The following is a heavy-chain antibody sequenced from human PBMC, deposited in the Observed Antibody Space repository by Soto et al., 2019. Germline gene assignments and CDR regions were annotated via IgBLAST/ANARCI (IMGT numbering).Heavy chain of an antibody. CDR1: GGSISSYY. V-gene: IGHV4-59*08. CDR2: IYYSGST. D-gene: IGHD6-6*01. Sequence: PSETLSLTCTVSGGSISSYYWSWIRQPPGKGLEWIGYIYYSGSTNYNPSLKSRVTISVDTSKNQFSLKLSSVTAADTAVYYCASFVGGTPDYYYYYVDVWGKGTTVTVSS. CDR3: ASFVGGTPDYYYYYVDV. J-gene: IGHJ6*03.